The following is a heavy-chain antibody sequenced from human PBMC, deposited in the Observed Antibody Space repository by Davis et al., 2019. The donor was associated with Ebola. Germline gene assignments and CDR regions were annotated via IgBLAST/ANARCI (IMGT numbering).Heavy chain of an antibody. CDR3: ARGWLRSGLDS. V-gene: IGHV6-1*01. J-gene: IGHJ4*02. CDR1: GDSVSSVA. CDR2: TYYTSKWNN. Sequence: HSQTLSLTCDISGDSVSSVAWNWIRQSPSRGLEWLGRTYYTSKWNNDYADSVKSRININPDTSKNQLSLQLNSVTPEDTAVYYCARGWLRSGLDSWGQGTLVTVSS. D-gene: IGHD5-12*01.